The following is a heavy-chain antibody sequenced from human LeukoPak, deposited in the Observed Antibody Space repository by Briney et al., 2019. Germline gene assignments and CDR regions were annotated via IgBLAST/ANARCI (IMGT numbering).Heavy chain of an antibody. CDR2: TCQRSKWYN. Sequence: SQTLSLTCAISGDSVSSNSAAWNWIRQSPSRGLEWLGRTCQRSKWYNDYALSVKSRITINPDTSKNQFSLQLNSVTPEDTAVYYYAREDCSGGSCYGGFDCWGQGTLVTVSS. CDR3: AREDCSGGSCYGGFDC. J-gene: IGHJ4*02. V-gene: IGHV6-1*01. CDR1: GDSVSSNSAA. D-gene: IGHD2-15*01.